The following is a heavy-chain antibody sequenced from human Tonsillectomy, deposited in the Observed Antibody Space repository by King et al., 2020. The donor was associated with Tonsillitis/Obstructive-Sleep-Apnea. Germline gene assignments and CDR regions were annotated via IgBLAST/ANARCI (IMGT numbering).Heavy chain of an antibody. CDR1: GGTFSSYA. J-gene: IGHJ6*03. D-gene: IGHD4-23*01. CDR2: IIPIFGTA. CDR3: ASIVTPINYMDV. Sequence: QLVQSGAEVKKPGSSVKVSCKTSGGTFSSYAISWVRQAPGQGLEWMGVIIPIFGTANYAQKFQGRVTITADESTSTAYMELSSLRSEDTAVYYCASIVTPINYMDVWGKGTTVTVSS. V-gene: IGHV1-69*01.